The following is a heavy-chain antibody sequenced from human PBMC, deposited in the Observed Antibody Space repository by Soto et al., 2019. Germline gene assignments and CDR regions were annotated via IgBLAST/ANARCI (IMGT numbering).Heavy chain of an antibody. Sequence: GGSLRLSCAASGFTFSSYSMNWVRQAPGKGLEWVSSISSSSSYIYYADSVKGRFTISRDNAKNSLYLQMNSLRAEDTAVYYCAIYLALDLDRSFDYSGPGTLLTV. CDR2: ISSSSSYI. CDR1: GFTFSSYS. CDR3: AIYLALDLDRSFDY. J-gene: IGHJ4*02. D-gene: IGHD1-1*01. V-gene: IGHV3-21*01.